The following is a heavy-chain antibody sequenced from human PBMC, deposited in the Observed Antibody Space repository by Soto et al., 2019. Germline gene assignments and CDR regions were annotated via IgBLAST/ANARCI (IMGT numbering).Heavy chain of an antibody. V-gene: IGHV4-61*01. CDR1: GGSASSGSYY. D-gene: IGHD1-26*01. CDR3: ARDGGPRGRKGFDY. CDR2: IYYSGST. J-gene: IGHJ4*02. Sequence: SETLSLTCTVSGGSASSGSYYWSWIRQPPGKGLEWIGYIYYSGSTNYNPSLKSRVTISVDTSKNQFSLKLSSVTAADTAVYYCARDGGPRGRKGFDYWGQGTLVTVSS.